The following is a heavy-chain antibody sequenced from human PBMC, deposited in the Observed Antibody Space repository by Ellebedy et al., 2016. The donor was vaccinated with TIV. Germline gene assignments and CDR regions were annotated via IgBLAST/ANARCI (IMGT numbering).Heavy chain of an antibody. CDR2: IYHIGTT. D-gene: IGHD5-18*01. Sequence: MPSETLSLTCAVSGGSISSNNWWSWVRQPPGKGLEWIGAIYHIGTTNYNPSLKSRVTISVDKSKNQFSLKLSSVTAADTAVYYCARVSTVMVTSSDYWGQGTLVTVSS. CDR3: ARVSTVMVTSSDY. J-gene: IGHJ4*02. CDR1: GGSISSNNW. V-gene: IGHV4-4*02.